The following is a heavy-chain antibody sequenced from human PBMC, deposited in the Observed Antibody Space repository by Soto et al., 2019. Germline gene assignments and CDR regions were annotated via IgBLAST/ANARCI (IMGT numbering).Heavy chain of an antibody. D-gene: IGHD3-10*01. CDR1: GGSFSGYY. Sequence: SETLSLTCAVYGGSFSGYYWSWIRQPPGKGLEWIGEINHSGSTNYNPSLKSRVTISVDTSKNQFCLKLSSVTAADTAVYYCARGRRGTYYYGSGEYYYMDVWGKGTTVTVS. CDR3: ARGRRGTYYYGSGEYYYMDV. J-gene: IGHJ6*03. V-gene: IGHV4-34*01. CDR2: INHSGST.